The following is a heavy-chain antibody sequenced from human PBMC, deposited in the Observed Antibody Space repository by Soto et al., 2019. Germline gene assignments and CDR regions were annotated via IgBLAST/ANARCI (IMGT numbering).Heavy chain of an antibody. D-gene: IGHD4-17*01. V-gene: IGHV1-18*01. CDR1: GYTFTSYG. J-gene: IGHJ4*02. Sequence: SVKVSCKASGYTFTSYGISWVRQAPGQGLEWMGWISAYNGNTNYAQKLQGRVTMTTDTSTSTAYMELRSLRSDDTAVYYCARNASHTGDYAFDYWGQGTLVTVSS. CDR2: ISAYNGNT. CDR3: ARNASHTGDYAFDY.